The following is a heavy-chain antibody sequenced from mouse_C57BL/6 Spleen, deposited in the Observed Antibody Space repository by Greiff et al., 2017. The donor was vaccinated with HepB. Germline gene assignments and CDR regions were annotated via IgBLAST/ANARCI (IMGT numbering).Heavy chain of an antibody. D-gene: IGHD2-4*01. CDR2: IYPRSGNT. CDR1: GYTFTSYG. CDR3: ARELRQEYYFDY. V-gene: IGHV1-81*01. Sequence: QVQLQQSGAELARPGASVKLSCKASGYTFTSYGISWVKQRTGQGLEWIGEIYPRSGNTYYNEKFKGKATLTAAKSSSTAYMELRSLTSEDSAVYFCARELRQEYYFDYWGQGTTLTVSS. J-gene: IGHJ2*01.